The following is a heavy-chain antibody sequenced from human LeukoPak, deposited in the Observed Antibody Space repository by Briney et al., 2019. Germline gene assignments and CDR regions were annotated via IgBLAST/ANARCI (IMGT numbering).Heavy chain of an antibody. V-gene: IGHV4-39*07. J-gene: IGHJ5*02. Sequence: SETLSLTCTVSGGSISSSSYYWGWIRQPPGKGLEWIGSIYYSGSTYYNPSLKSRVTISVDTSKNQFSLKLSSVTAADTAVYYCARANVRRIRGVKYNWFDPWGQGTLVTVSS. CDR2: IYYSGST. CDR3: ARANVRRIRGVKYNWFDP. D-gene: IGHD3-10*01. CDR1: GGSISSSSYY.